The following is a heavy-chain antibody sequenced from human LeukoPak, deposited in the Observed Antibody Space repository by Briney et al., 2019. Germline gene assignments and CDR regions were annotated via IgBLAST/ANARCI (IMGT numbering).Heavy chain of an antibody. Sequence: GGSLRLSCAASGFTFSADGMSWVRQAPGKGLEWVSYIDSNTSTITYADSVRGRFTISRDNANNSLYLQMNSLRAEDTAVYDCARERPAFDYWGQGTLVTVSS. D-gene: IGHD1-14*01. CDR3: ARERPAFDY. J-gene: IGHJ4*02. CDR1: GFTFSADG. V-gene: IGHV3-48*01. CDR2: IDSNTSTI.